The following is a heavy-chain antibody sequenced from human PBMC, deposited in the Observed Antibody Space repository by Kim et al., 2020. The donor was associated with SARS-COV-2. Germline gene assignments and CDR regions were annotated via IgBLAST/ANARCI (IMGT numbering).Heavy chain of an antibody. V-gene: IGHV3-74*01. CDR3: ARSGYCSSTSCSYYYYGMDV. CDR1: GFTFSSYW. D-gene: IGHD2-2*01. Sequence: GGSLRLSCAASGFTFSSYWMHWVRQAPGKGLVWVSRINSDGSSTSYADSVKGRFTISRDNAKNTLYLQMNSLRAEDTAVYYCARSGYCSSTSCSYYYYGMDVWGQGTTVTVSS. J-gene: IGHJ6*02. CDR2: INSDGSST.